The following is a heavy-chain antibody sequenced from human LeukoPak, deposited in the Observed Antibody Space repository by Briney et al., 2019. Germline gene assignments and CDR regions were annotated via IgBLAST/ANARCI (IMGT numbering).Heavy chain of an antibody. J-gene: IGHJ6*02. D-gene: IGHD6-13*01. Sequence: ASVKLSCTASGYTFTSYYMHWVRQAPGQGLEWVGIINPSGGSTNYAHKFEGRVTMTRDTSTDTVYMEMNSLRSEDTSVYYCARDKSEEEYSSRWYALWYYYGMDVWGQGNTVPVSS. CDR2: INPSGGST. CDR3: ARDKSEEEYSSRWYALWYYYGMDV. V-gene: IGHV1-46*01. CDR1: GYTFTSYY.